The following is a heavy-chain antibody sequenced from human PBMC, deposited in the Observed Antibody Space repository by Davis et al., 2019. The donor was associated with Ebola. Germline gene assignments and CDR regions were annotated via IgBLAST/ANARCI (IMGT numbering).Heavy chain of an antibody. J-gene: IGHJ4*02. CDR2: IDPKDGTT. D-gene: IGHD3-22*01. V-gene: IGHV1-46*01. CDR3: AIITMT. CDR1: GYTFTTYD. Sequence: ASVKVSCKASGYTFTTYDIHWVRQATGQGLEWMGKIDPKDGTTDFPQKFQARVTMTRDTSTSTVYMELTSLTSDDTAVYYCAIITMTWGQGTLLTVSS.